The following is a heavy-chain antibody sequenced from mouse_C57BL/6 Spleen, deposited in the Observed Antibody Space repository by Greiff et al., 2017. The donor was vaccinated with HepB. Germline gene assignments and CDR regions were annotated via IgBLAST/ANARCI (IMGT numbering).Heavy chain of an antibody. Sequence: QVQLQQPGAELVKPGASVKMSCKASGYTFTSYWITWVKQRPGQGLEWIGDIYPGSGSTNYNEKFKSKATLTVDTSSSTAYMQLSSLTSEDSAVYYCARFDDYEDYYYYAMDYWGQGTSVTVSS. CDR2: IYPGSGST. V-gene: IGHV1-55*01. J-gene: IGHJ4*01. CDR3: ARFDDYEDYYYYAMDY. CDR1: GYTFTSYW. D-gene: IGHD2-4*01.